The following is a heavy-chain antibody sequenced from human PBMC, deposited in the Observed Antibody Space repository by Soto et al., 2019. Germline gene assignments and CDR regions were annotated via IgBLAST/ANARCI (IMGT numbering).Heavy chain of an antibody. CDR3: ATPARGSGSYYLNYYGMDV. Sequence: SETLSLTCSVSCGSISSSSYYWGWIRQPPGKGLEGIGSIYYSGSTYYNPSLKSRVTISVDTSKNQFYLKLSSVTAADTAVYYCATPARGSGSYYLNYYGMDVWGQGTTVT. J-gene: IGHJ6*02. V-gene: IGHV4-39*01. D-gene: IGHD3-10*01. CDR1: CGSISSSSYY. CDR2: IYYSGST.